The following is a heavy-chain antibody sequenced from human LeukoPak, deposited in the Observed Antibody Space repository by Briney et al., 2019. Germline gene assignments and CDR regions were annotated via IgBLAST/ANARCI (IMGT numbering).Heavy chain of an antibody. CDR2: IRDSGEA. J-gene: IGHJ5*02. CDR3: ARDRAANQDWVEFDP. Sequence: GGSLRLSCAVSGFRVSDYYMGWVRQAPGKGLEWVGLIRDSGEAFYADFARGRFAISRDESENTLYLQMNSLRVEDTAVYFCARDRAANQDWVEFDPWGQGTQVIVSS. CDR1: GFRVSDYY. V-gene: IGHV3-66*03. D-gene: IGHD3/OR15-3a*01.